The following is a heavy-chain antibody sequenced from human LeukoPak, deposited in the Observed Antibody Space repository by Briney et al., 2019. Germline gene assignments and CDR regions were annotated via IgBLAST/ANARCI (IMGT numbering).Heavy chain of an antibody. D-gene: IGHD1-26*01. J-gene: IGHJ1*01. Sequence: PSETLSLTCTVSGGSISSYYWSWIRQPPGKGLEWIGSIYYSGSTYYNPSLKSRVTISVDTSKNQFSLKLSSVTAADTAVYYCGVGGAIEYFQHWGQGTLVTVSS. CDR2: IYYSGST. V-gene: IGHV4-59*04. CDR1: GGSISSYY. CDR3: GVGGAIEYFQH.